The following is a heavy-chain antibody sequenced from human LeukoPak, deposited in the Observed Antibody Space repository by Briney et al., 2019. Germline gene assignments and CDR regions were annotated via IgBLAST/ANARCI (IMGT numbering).Heavy chain of an antibody. CDR3: AREEVATIIDY. CDR1: GFTFSSYS. J-gene: IGHJ4*02. CDR2: ISSSRSTI. D-gene: IGHD5-12*01. Sequence: GGSLRLSCAAPGFTFSSYSMSWVRQAPGKGLEWGSYISSSRSTIYYADSVKGRFTIYRDNAKNSLYLQMNSLRAEHTAVYYCAREEVATIIDYWGQGTLVTVSS. V-gene: IGHV3-48*01.